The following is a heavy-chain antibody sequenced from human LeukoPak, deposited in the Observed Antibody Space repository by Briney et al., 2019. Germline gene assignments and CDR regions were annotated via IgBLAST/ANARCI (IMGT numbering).Heavy chain of an antibody. V-gene: IGHV4-39*01. CDR1: GGSISSSSYY. Sequence: KPSETLSLTCTVSGGSISSSSYYWGWIRQPPGKGLEWIGSIYYSGSTYYNPSLKIRVTISVDTSKNQFSLKLSSVTAADTAVYYCARLRQPVGYGSGRGYPRYYYYYYYMDVWGKGTTVTVSS. D-gene: IGHD3-10*01. J-gene: IGHJ6*03. CDR3: ARLRQPVGYGSGRGYPRYYYYYYYMDV. CDR2: IYYSGST.